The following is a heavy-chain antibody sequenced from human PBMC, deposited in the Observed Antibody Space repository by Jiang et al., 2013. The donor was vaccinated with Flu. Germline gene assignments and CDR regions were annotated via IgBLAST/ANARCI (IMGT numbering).Heavy chain of an antibody. CDR3: AMSYDILTGLGWAFDI. V-gene: IGHV6-1*01. Sequence: SLTCAISGDSVSSNSAAWNWIRQSPSRGLEWLGRTYYRSKWYNDYAVSVKSRITINPDTSKNQFSLQLNSVTPEDTAVYYCAMSYDILTGLGWAFDIWGQGTMVTVSS. J-gene: IGHJ3*02. D-gene: IGHD3-9*01. CDR2: TYYRSKWYN. CDR1: GDSVSSNSAA.